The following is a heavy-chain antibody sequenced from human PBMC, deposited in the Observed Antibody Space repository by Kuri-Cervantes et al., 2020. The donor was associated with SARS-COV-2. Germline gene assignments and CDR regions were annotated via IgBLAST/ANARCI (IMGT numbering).Heavy chain of an antibody. V-gene: IGHV4-61*01. CDR2: IYYSGST. J-gene: IGHJ4*02. D-gene: IGHD3-22*01. Sequence: SETLSLTCTVSGGSVSSGSYYWSWIRQPPGKGLEWIGYIYYSGSTNYNPSLKSRVTISVDTSKNQFSLKLSSVTAADTAVYYCARDRRGYYDSSGFPTSFFDYWGQGTLVTVSS. CDR3: ARDRRGYYDSSGFPTSFFDY. CDR1: GGSVSSGSYY.